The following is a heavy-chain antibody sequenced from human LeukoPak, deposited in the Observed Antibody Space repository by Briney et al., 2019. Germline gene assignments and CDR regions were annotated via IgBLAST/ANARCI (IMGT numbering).Heavy chain of an antibody. CDR3: ARRSKAAGGGAFDI. CDR1: GGSISSYF. J-gene: IGHJ3*02. V-gene: IGHV4-59*01. CDR2: ISYIGST. Sequence: SESLSLTCTVSGGSISSYFWSWIRQSPGRGLEWIGYISYIGSTNYNPSLKSRVTISVDTSNNQFSLSLTSVTAADTAVYYCARRSKAAGGGAFDIWGQGTMVTV. D-gene: IGHD6-13*01.